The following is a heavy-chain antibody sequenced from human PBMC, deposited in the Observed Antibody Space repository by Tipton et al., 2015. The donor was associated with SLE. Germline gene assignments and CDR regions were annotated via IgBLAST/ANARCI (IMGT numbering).Heavy chain of an antibody. Sequence: TLSLTCAVSGYFISSGYYWGWIRQPPWKGLEWIGYIHYSGTTHDNPSLKSRVTMSVDMSKNQFSLKLTPVTAADTAVYYCARGDDIATDHFDYWGQGSLVTVSS. J-gene: IGHJ4*02. CDR2: IHYSGTT. D-gene: IGHD2-15*01. CDR1: GYFISSGYY. CDR3: ARGDDIATDHFDY. V-gene: IGHV4-38-2*01.